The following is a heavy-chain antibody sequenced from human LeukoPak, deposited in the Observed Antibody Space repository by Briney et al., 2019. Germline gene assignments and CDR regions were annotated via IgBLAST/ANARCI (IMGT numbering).Heavy chain of an antibody. CDR2: INHSGST. D-gene: IGHD6-19*01. J-gene: IGHJ4*02. Sequence: KPSETLSLTCAVYGGSFSGYYWSWIRQPPGKGLEWIGEINHSGSTNYNPSLKSRVTISVDTSKNQFSLKLSSVTAADTAVYYCARRPRIAVAGISSSRYIDYWGQGTLVTVSS. V-gene: IGHV4-34*01. CDR3: ARRPRIAVAGISSSRYIDY. CDR1: GGSFSGYY.